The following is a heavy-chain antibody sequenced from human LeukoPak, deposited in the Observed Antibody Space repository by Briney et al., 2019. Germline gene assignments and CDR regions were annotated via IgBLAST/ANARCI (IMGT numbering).Heavy chain of an antibody. CDR2: ISSSGSTI. D-gene: IGHD3-3*01. CDR1: GFTFSDYY. J-gene: IGHJ6*03. V-gene: IGHV3-11*01. Sequence: GGSLRLSCAASGFTFSDYYMSWIRQAPGKGLERVSYISSSGSTIYYADSVKGRFTISRDNAKNSLYLQMNSLRAEDTAVYYCARGHDFWSGYGPRPDYYYMDVWGKGTTVTVSS. CDR3: ARGHDFWSGYGPRPDYYYMDV.